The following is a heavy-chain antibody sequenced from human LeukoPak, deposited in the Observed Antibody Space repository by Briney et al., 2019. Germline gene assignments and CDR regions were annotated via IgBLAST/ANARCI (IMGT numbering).Heavy chain of an antibody. D-gene: IGHD6-19*01. CDR1: GGSISSSSYY. J-gene: IGHJ4*02. V-gene: IGHV4-39*02. Sequence: SETLSLTCTVSGGSISSSSYYWGWIRQPPGKGLEWIGSIYYSGSTYYNPSLKSRVTISVDTSKNQFSLKLSSVTAADTAVYYCARESVANDYWGQGTLVTVSS. CDR3: ARESVANDY. CDR2: IYYSGST.